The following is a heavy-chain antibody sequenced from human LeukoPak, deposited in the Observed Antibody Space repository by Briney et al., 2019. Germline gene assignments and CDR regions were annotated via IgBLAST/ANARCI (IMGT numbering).Heavy chain of an antibody. J-gene: IGHJ4*02. V-gene: IGHV3-30*04. D-gene: IGHD3-3*01. CDR2: IAYDGSNE. Sequence: PGGSLRLSCVVSGFNFNNYGMNWVRQAPGKGLDWVASIAYDGSNENYAESVKGRFTISRDNSKNTLYLQLSSLTAEDTAVYYCARPSGSVTIFGVVDYFDHWGQGSLVTVSS. CDR1: GFNFNNYG. CDR3: ARPSGSVTIFGVVDYFDH.